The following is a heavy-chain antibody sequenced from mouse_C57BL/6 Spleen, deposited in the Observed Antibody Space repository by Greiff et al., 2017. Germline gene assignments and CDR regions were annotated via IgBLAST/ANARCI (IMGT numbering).Heavy chain of an antibody. CDR1: GYSITSGYY. J-gene: IGHJ2*01. CDR3: ARAPTGTGYFDY. CDR2: ISYDGSN. V-gene: IGHV3-6*01. Sequence: DVKLQESGPGLVKPSQSLSLTCSVTGYSITSGYYWNWIRQFPGNKLEWMGYISYDGSNNYNPSLKNRISITRDTSKNQFFLKLNSVTTEVTATYYCARAPTGTGYFDYWGQGTTLTVSS. D-gene: IGHD4-1*02.